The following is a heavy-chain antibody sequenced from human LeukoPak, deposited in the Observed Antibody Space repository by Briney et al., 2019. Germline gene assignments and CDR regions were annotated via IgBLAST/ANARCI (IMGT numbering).Heavy chain of an antibody. D-gene: IGHD2-2*01. CDR2: IIPILGIA. J-gene: IGHJ4*02. V-gene: IGHV1-69*04. CDR3: AVVVPAAKGAYFDH. CDR1: GGTFSSYA. Sequence: SVKVSCKASGGTFSSYAISWVRQAPGQGLEWMGRIIPILGIANYAQKFQGRVTITADKSTSTAYMELSSLRSEDTAVYYCAVVVPAAKGAYFDHWGQGTLVTVSS.